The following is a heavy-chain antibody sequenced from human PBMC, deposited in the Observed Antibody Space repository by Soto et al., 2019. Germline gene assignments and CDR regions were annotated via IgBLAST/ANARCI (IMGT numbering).Heavy chain of an antibody. V-gene: IGHV3-23*01. Sequence: GGSLRLSCAASGFTFSSYAMSWVRQAPGKGLEWVSAISGSGGSTYYEDSVKGRLPISTDNSKNTLYLQMNSLRAEDTAVYYCAKAVATMGGDDYWGQGTLVTVSS. J-gene: IGHJ4*02. D-gene: IGHD5-12*01. CDR3: AKAVATMGGDDY. CDR1: GFTFSSYA. CDR2: ISGSGGST.